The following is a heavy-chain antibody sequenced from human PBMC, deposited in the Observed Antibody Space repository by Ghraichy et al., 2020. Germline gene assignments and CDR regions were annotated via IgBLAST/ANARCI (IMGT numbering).Heavy chain of an antibody. J-gene: IGHJ4*02. D-gene: IGHD3-22*01. CDR3: ARTYYEG. V-gene: IGHV3-48*01. Sequence: GGSLRLSCAASGFTFSTYSMSWVRQAPGKGLEWVSFISSNSNTIYYADSVKGRFTISRDNAKNSLYLQMNSLRADDTAVYYCARTYYEGWGQGILVTVSS. CDR2: ISSNSNTI. CDR1: GFTFSTYS.